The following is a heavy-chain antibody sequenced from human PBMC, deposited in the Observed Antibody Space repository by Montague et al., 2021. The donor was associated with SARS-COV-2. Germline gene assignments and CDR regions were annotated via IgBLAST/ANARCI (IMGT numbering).Heavy chain of an antibody. Sequence: SETLSLTCVVSGGSIRSGNWWSWVRQPPGKGLEWIGESIIVGAPATKYNPSLKSRVTISADKSKNQFSLRVTSVTAADTAVYYCARRTWGDSGVFDIWGRGTKVIVSS. D-gene: IGHD2-21*02. CDR3: ARRTWGDSGVFDI. J-gene: IGHJ3*02. CDR2: SIIVGAP. V-gene: IGHV4-4*02. CDR1: GGSIRSGNW.